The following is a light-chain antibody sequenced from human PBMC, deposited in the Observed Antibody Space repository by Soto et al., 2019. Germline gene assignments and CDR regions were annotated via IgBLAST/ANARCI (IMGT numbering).Light chain of an antibody. V-gene: IGLV2-14*01. CDR3: GSYASGGAYV. CDR1: SSDVGGYNA. CDR2: DVS. Sequence: QSVLTQPASVSGSPGQSITISCTGTSSDVGGYNAVSWYQQHPGKAPKLMIYDVSNRPSGASDRFSGSKSGNTAFLTISGLQAEDEADYYCGSYASGGAYVFGTGTKLTVL. J-gene: IGLJ1*01.